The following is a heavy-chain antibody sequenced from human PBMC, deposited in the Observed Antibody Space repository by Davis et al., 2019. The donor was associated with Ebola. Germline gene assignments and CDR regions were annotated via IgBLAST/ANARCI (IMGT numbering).Heavy chain of an antibody. D-gene: IGHD1-20*01. V-gene: IGHV4-59*01. CDR1: GGSFSSYY. CDR2: IYYSGST. CDR3: ARLYNWNDGGAFDI. J-gene: IGHJ3*02. Sequence: MPSETLSLTCAVYGGSFSSYYWSWIRQPPGKGLEWIGYIYYSGSTNYNPSLKSRVTISVDTSKNQFSLKLSSVTAADTAVYYCARLYNWNDGGAFDIWGQGTMVTVSS.